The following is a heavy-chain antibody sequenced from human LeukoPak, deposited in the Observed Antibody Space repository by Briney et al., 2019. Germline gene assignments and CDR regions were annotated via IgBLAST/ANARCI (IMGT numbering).Heavy chain of an antibody. CDR3: ARLNGGLIDY. V-gene: IGHV4-39*01. D-gene: IGHD4-23*01. J-gene: IGHJ4*02. CDR1: GGSISSSSYY. Sequence: SETLSLTCTVSGGSISSSSYYWGWLRQPQGKGLEWIGSIYYSGSTYYNPSLKSRVTISVDTSKNQFSLKLSSVTAADTAVYYCARLNGGLIDYWGQGTLVTVSS. CDR2: IYYSGST.